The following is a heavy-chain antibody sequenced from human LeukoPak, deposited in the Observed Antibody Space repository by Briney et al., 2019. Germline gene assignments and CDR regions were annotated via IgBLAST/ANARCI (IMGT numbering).Heavy chain of an antibody. V-gene: IGHV3-7*01. CDR2: IKQDGSNK. Sequence: GGSLRLSCAASGFTFSRYWMSWVRQAPGKGLEWVANIKQDGSNKYYADSVKGRFTISRDNSKNTLYLQMNSLRAEDTAVYYCAKGLPMVRGVIITGIDYWGQGTLVTVSS. CDR1: GFTFSRYW. CDR3: AKGLPMVRGVIITGIDY. D-gene: IGHD3-10*01. J-gene: IGHJ4*02.